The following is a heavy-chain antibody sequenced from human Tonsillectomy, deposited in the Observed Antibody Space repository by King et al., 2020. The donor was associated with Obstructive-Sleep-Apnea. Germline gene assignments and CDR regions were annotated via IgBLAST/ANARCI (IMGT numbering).Heavy chain of an antibody. CDR2: IYYSGST. CDR1: GGSISSSSYY. CDR3: ARDEGGYCSGGSCYSVYFQH. V-gene: IGHV4-39*07. Sequence: PLQESGPGLVKPSETLSLTCTVSGGSISSSSYYWGWIRQPPGTGLEWIGSIYYSGSTYYNPSLKSRVTISVDTSKNQFSLKLSSVTAADTAVYYCARDEGGYCSGGSCYSVYFQHWGQGTLVTVSS. J-gene: IGHJ1*01. D-gene: IGHD2-15*01.